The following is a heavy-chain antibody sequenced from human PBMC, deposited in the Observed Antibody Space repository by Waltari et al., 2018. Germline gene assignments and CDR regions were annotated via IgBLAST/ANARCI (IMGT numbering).Heavy chain of an antibody. V-gene: IGHV3-13*01. CDR3: ARGDPTAGAIDY. Sequence: EVQLVESGGGLVQPGGSLRLSCAASGFPVRTYDMPWVRQVRGKGLEWVASIGAAGETKYLDSVKGRFTISRESAKNSLNLQMNSLTGGDTAVYHCARGDPTAGAIDYWGQGTLVTVSS. J-gene: IGHJ4*02. CDR1: GFPVRTYD. D-gene: IGHD3-9*01. CDR2: IGAAGET.